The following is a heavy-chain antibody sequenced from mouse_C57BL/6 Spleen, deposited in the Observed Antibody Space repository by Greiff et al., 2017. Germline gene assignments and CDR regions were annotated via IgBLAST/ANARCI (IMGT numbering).Heavy chain of an antibody. Sequence: QVQLQQSGAELVKPGASVKLSCNASGYTFTEYTLRWLKQRSGRDLEWIGWFYPGSGSIKYNAKFKDKATLTADKSSSTVYLELRRLISEEAAVYFCGGNGTGAWFAYWGQGTLVTVSA. J-gene: IGHJ3*01. D-gene: IGHD4-1*01. V-gene: IGHV1-62-2*01. CDR1: GYTFTEYT. CDR3: GGNGTGAWFAY. CDR2: FYPGSGSI.